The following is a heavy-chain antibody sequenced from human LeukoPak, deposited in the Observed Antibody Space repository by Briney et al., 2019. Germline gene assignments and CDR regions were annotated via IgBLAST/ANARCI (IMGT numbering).Heavy chain of an antibody. CDR2: IKSKTDGGTT. CDR3: TPAPYYYGSGSYYVDY. J-gene: IGHJ4*02. Sequence: PGGSLRLSCAASGFTFSNAWMNWVRQAPGKGLEWVGRIKSKTDGGTTDYAAPVKGRFTISRDDSKNTLYLQMNSLKTEDTAVYYCTPAPYYYGSGSYYVDYWGQGTLVTVSS. CDR1: GFTFSNAW. D-gene: IGHD3-10*01. V-gene: IGHV3-15*07.